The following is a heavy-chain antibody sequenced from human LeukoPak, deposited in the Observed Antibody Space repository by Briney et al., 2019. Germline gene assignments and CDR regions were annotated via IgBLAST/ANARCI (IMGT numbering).Heavy chain of an antibody. V-gene: IGHV4-34*01. Sequence: SETLSLTCAVYGGSFSGYYWSWIRQPPGKGLEWIGEINHSGSTNYNPSLKSRVTISVDTSKNQFSLKLSSVTAADTAVYYCARLAYYDYVWGSPRANYYMDVWGKGTTVTISS. J-gene: IGHJ6*03. CDR2: INHSGST. CDR3: ARLAYYDYVWGSPRANYYMDV. D-gene: IGHD3-16*01. CDR1: GGSFSGYY.